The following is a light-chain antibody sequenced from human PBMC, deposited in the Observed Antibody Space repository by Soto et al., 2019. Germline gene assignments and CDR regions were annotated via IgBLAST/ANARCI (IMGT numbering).Light chain of an antibody. Sequence: VVITPSPGTLSLSPGERATLSCRATLSVSRSYFAWYQQTPGHAPILLIHDASSRATGIPDRFSGSGSGAYFPLTSSMLEPEDFAVYYCQQYGISPFTFGGGTKVDIK. CDR2: DAS. CDR3: QQYGISPFT. V-gene: IGKV3-20*01. CDR1: LSVSRSY. J-gene: IGKJ4*01.